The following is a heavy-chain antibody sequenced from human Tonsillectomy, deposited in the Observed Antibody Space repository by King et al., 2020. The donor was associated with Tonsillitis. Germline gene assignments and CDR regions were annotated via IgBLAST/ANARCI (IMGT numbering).Heavy chain of an antibody. CDR1: GFSVGDQY. Sequence: QLVQSGGGLVQPGGSLRLSCAASGFSVGDQYISWVRQAPGKGLEWVSVIYSGGSLYYADFVRGRFTISRQDSENILYLQMSSLTAEDTAVYYCARHYCKSVPCYLSFDFGVDVWGRGTTVTVSS. D-gene: IGHD4-11*01. V-gene: IGHV3-53*04. CDR3: ARHYCKSVPCYLSFDFGVDV. J-gene: IGHJ6*02. CDR2: IYSGGSL.